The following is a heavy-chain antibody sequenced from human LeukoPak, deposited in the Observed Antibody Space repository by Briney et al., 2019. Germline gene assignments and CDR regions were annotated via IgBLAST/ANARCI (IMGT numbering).Heavy chain of an antibody. D-gene: IGHD2-15*01. Sequence: SETLSLTCTVSGGSISSYYWSWIRQPAGKGLEWIGRIYTSGSTNYNPSLKSRVTMSVDTSKNQFSLKLSSVTAADTAVYYCASGPRLLVVAAPFLDYWGQGTLVTVSS. CDR3: ASGPRLLVVAAPFLDY. V-gene: IGHV4-4*07. J-gene: IGHJ4*02. CDR2: IYTSGST. CDR1: GGSISSYY.